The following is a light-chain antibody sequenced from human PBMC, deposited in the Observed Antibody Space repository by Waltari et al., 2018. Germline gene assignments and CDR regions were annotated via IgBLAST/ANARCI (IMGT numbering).Light chain of an antibody. CDR3: QSYDSSLSGWV. CDR2: GNS. CDR1: SSNIGAGYD. J-gene: IGLJ3*02. Sequence: QSVLTQPPSVSGAPGQRVTISCPGSSSNIGAGYDVHWYQQLPGTAPKLLTYGNSNRPSGVPDRFSGSKSGTSASLAITGLQAEDEADYYCQSYDSSLSGWVFGGGTKLTVL. V-gene: IGLV1-40*01.